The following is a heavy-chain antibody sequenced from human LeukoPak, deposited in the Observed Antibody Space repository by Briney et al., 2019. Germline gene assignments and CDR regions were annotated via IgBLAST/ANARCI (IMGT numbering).Heavy chain of an antibody. CDR2: ISWNSVNI. D-gene: IGHD5-24*01. V-gene: IGHV3-9*01. J-gene: IGHJ4*02. Sequence: GGSLRLSCAASGFTFDDYAMHWVRQAPGKGLEWVSGISWNSVNIGYEDSVKGRFTISRDNAKNSLYLQMHSLRPEDTALYYCVKDRGLRNQWLQLTYDSWGQGTLVTVSS. CDR1: GFTFDDYA. CDR3: VKDRGLRNQWLQLTYDS.